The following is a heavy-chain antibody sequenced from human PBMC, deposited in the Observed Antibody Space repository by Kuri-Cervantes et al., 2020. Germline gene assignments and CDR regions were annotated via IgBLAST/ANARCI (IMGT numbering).Heavy chain of an antibody. CDR1: GGSISSGDYY. V-gene: IGHV4-30-4*01. J-gene: IGHJ4*02. Sequence: SCTVSGGSISSGDYYWSWIRQPPGKGLEWIGYIYYSGSTYYNPSLKSRVTISVDTSKNQFSLKLSSVIAADTAVYYCVLDPERDGLNFDYWGQGILVTVSS. CDR2: IYYSGST. CDR3: VLDPERDGLNFDY. D-gene: IGHD3/OR15-3a*01.